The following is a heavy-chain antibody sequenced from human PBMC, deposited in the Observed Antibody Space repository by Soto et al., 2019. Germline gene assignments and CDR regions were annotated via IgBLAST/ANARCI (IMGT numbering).Heavy chain of an antibody. CDR2: ISGGGDTT. CDR3: AKGRGGAGSLTPRVDF. J-gene: IGHJ4*02. CDR1: GFTFNNYA. V-gene: IGHV3-23*01. Sequence: EVQLLESGGGLVQPGGSLRLSCAASGFTFNNYAMTWVRQAPGKGLEWVSAISGGGDTTYYADSVQGRVTVSRDGSKHTLYLQMSSLRAEDTALYYCAKGRGGAGSLTPRVDFWGQGTLVTVSS. D-gene: IGHD3-10*01.